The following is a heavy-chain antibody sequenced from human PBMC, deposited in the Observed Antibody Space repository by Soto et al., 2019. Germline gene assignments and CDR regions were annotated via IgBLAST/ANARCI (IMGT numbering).Heavy chain of an antibody. J-gene: IGHJ5*02. CDR1: GYTFTSYG. CDR2: ISAYNGNT. CDR3: ARSRYTYSRSKAGWFDP. D-gene: IGHD6-13*01. V-gene: IGHV1-18*01. Sequence: QVQLVQSGAEVKKPGASVKVSCKASGYTFTSYGISWVRQAPGQGLEWMGWISAYNGNTNYAQKLQGRVTMTTDTSTSTAYRELRSLRSDDTAVYYCARSRYTYSRSKAGWFDPWGQGTLVTVSS.